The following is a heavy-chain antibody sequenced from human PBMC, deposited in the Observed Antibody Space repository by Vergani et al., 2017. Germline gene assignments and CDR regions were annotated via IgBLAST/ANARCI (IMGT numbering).Heavy chain of an antibody. V-gene: IGHV1-46*01. Sequence: QVQLVQSGAEVKKPGASVKVSCKASGYTFTSYYMHWVRQAPGQGLEWMGIINPSGGSTSYAQKFQGRGTMTRDTSTSTVYMELSSLRSEDTAVYYCARAVVPAPGGYYYYMDVWGKGTTVTVSS. CDR3: ARAVVPAPGGYYYYMDV. CDR1: GYTFTSYY. D-gene: IGHD2-2*01. CDR2: INPSGGST. J-gene: IGHJ6*03.